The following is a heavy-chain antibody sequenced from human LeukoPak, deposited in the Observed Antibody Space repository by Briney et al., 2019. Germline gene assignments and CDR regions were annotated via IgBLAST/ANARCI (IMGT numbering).Heavy chain of an antibody. CDR1: GFTFSSYG. D-gene: IGHD4-17*01. CDR3: AGDYGEYYYGMDV. J-gene: IGHJ6*02. V-gene: IGHV3-33*01. CDR2: IWYDGSNK. Sequence: PGGSLRLSCAASGFTFSSYGMHWVRQAPAKGLEWVAVIWYDGSNKCYADSVKGRFTISRDNSKNTLYLQMNSLRAEDTAVYYCAGDYGEYYYGMDVWGQGTTVTVSS.